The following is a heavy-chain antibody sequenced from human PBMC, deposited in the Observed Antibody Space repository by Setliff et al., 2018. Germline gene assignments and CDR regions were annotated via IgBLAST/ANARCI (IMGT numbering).Heavy chain of an antibody. D-gene: IGHD4-17*01. CDR1: NYSISSGYY. Sequence: SETLSLTCDVSNYSISSGYYWGWVRQPPGKGLEWIATIYYGGGTYYNPSLKSRVTISLDMSKNQFSLRLNSVTAADTAVYFCARHRRPDYGDFISWYFDLWGRGTMVTVSS. CDR2: IYYGGGT. V-gene: IGHV4-38-2*01. J-gene: IGHJ2*01. CDR3: ARHRRPDYGDFISWYFDL.